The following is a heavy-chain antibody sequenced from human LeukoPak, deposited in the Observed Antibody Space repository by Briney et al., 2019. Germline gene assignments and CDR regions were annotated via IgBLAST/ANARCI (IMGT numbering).Heavy chain of an antibody. J-gene: IGHJ4*02. D-gene: IGHD3-10*01. Sequence: SETLSLTCTVSGGSISSYYWSWIRQPPGKGLEWIGYIYYSGSTNYNPSLKSRVTISVDTSKNQLSLKLSSVTAADTAVYYCASSGGGGTFDYWGQGTLVTVSS. CDR3: ASSGGGGTFDY. CDR2: IYYSGST. V-gene: IGHV4-59*08. CDR1: GGSISSYY.